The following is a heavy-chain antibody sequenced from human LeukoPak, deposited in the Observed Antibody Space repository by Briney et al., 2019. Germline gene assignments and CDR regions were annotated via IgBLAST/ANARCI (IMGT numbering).Heavy chain of an antibody. V-gene: IGHV1-2*02. CDR1: GYTFTSYG. CDR2: VNPNSGDT. D-gene: IGHD3-22*01. J-gene: IGHJ3*02. Sequence: ASVTVSCKASGYTFTSYGISWVRQAPGQGLEWMGWVNPNSGDTNYAQHFQDRVTMTGDTSISTAYMALSRLRSDDTAVYYCARRGYYYDTSGRPADAFDNWGQGTMVTVSS. CDR3: ARRGYYYDTSGRPADAFDN.